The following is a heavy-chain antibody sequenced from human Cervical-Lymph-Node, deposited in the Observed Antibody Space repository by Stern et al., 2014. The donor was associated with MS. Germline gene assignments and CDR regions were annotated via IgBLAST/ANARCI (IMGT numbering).Heavy chain of an antibody. J-gene: IGHJ1*01. CDR2: NISTFNTA. CDR1: GGTFSNYA. Sequence: GQLGESGPEVKKPGSSVKVSCKASGGTFSNYAIRGGRQAPGQGVQGLGGNISTFNTAIYAPKFQSRVTMSADESTSTAYLELSSLRSDDTAVYSCARASDRSGYSPEYFQYWGRGTPVTVSS. D-gene: IGHD3-22*01. CDR3: ARASDRSGYSPEYFQY. V-gene: IGHV1-69*01.